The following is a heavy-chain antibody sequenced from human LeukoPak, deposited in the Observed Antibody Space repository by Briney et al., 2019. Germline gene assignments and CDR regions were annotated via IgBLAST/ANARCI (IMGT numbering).Heavy chain of an antibody. V-gene: IGHV3-7*01. J-gene: IGHJ4*02. D-gene: IGHD6-19*01. CDR1: GFTFSTYW. Sequence: GGSLRLSCAASGFTFSTYWMTWVRQAPGKGLEWVANIKQDGSEKYYVDSVKGRFTISRDNAKNSLYPQMNSLRAEDTAVYYCAKDVYSSGTGYFDYWGQGTLVTVSS. CDR3: AKDVYSSGTGYFDY. CDR2: IKQDGSEK.